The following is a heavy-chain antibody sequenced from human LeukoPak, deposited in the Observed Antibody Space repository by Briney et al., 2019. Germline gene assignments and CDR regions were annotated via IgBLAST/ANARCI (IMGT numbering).Heavy chain of an antibody. D-gene: IGHD6-6*01. Sequence: GGSLRLSCAASGFTFSSYSMNWVRKAPGKGLEWVSSISSSSSYIYYADSVKGRFTISRDNAKNSLYLQINSLRAEDTAVYYCARDLEQLHYYFDYWGQGTLVTVSS. CDR3: ARDLEQLHYYFDY. CDR1: GFTFSSYS. CDR2: ISSSSSYI. V-gene: IGHV3-21*01. J-gene: IGHJ4*02.